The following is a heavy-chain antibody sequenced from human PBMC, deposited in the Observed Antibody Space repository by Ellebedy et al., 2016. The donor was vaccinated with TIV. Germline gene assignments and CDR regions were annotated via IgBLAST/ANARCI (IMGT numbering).Heavy chain of an antibody. V-gene: IGHV3-48*03. CDR3: ASGSVLAFYGMDF. CDR2: ISSFGSTI. D-gene: IGHD3-10*01. J-gene: IGHJ6*02. Sequence: PGGSLRLSCIVSGFTFKRYEMNWVRQAPGKGLEWVSYISSFGSTIYYADSVKGRFTISRDNAKNSLYLQMNSLTAEDTAVYYCASGSVLAFYGMDFWGQGTTVTVSS. CDR1: GFTFKRYE.